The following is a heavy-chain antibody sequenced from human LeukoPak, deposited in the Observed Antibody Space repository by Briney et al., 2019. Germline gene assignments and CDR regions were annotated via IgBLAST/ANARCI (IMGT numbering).Heavy chain of an antibody. V-gene: IGHV3-48*03. CDR2: ITSSGGIT. CDR3: ARDGAMGAGPDHFDY. Sequence: PGGSLRLSCAASGFTFNSREMHWVRQAPGKGLEWVSYITSSGGITYYADSVKGRFTVSRDNAKNSLYLQMNSLRAEDTAVYYCARDGAMGAGPDHFDYWGQGTLVTVSS. J-gene: IGHJ4*02. CDR1: GFTFNSRE. D-gene: IGHD3-16*01.